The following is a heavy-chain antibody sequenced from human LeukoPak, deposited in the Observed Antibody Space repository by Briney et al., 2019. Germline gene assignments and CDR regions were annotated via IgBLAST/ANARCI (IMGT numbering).Heavy chain of an antibody. CDR1: GFTFSSYS. Sequence: GGSLRLSCAASGFTFSSYSMNWVRQAPGKGLEWVSAISDGGGATYYADSVKGRFTISRDNSKNTMYLQMNSLRAEDTAVYYCAKVGFSEMEWLLYSDHWGQGTLVTVSS. CDR2: ISDGGGAT. V-gene: IGHV3-23*01. D-gene: IGHD3-3*01. CDR3: AKVGFSEMEWLLYSDH. J-gene: IGHJ4*02.